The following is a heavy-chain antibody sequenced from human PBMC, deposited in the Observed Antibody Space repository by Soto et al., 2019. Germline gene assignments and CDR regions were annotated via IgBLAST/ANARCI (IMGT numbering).Heavy chain of an antibody. D-gene: IGHD2-2*01. CDR3: TTDRIFVVVPAAVSSASSIYSFDY. CDR2: IKSKTDGGTT. Sequence: NPGGSLRLSCAASGFTFSNAWMSWVRQAPGKGLEWVGRIKSKTDGGTTDYAAPVKGRFTISRDDSKNTLYLQMNSLKTEDTAVYYCTTDRIFVVVPAAVSSASSIYSFDYGGKEPLVTVPS. J-gene: IGHJ4*02. V-gene: IGHV3-15*01. CDR1: GFTFSNAW.